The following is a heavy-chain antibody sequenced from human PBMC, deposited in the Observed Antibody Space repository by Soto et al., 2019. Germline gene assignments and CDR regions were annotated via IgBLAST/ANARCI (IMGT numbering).Heavy chain of an antibody. V-gene: IGHV6-1*01. J-gene: IGHJ3*02. Sequence: SQTLSLTCAISGDSVSSNSAAWNWIRQSPSRGLEWLGRTYYRSKWYNDYAVSVKSRITINPDTSKNQFSLQLNSVTPEDTAVYYCATGGVIVPAVANDAFAIWGQGTMVPGS. CDR1: GDSVSSNSAA. CDR3: ATGGVIVPAVANDAFAI. CDR2: TYYRSKWYN. D-gene: IGHD3-16*02.